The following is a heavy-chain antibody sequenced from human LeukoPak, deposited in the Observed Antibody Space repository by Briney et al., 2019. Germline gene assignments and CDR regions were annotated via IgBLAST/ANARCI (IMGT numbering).Heavy chain of an antibody. D-gene: IGHD1-26*01. CDR1: GFTFSNAW. V-gene: IGHV3-15*01. Sequence: ESGGGLVNPGGSLRLSCAASGFTFSNAWMNWVRQAPGKGLEWVGLIKSKTNGGTRDYAAPVKGRFTISRDDSDNTLYLQMNSLKNEDTAVYYCVTEVSGSFPTWGQGTLVTVSS. J-gene: IGHJ4*02. CDR2: IKSKTNGGTR. CDR3: VTEVSGSFPT.